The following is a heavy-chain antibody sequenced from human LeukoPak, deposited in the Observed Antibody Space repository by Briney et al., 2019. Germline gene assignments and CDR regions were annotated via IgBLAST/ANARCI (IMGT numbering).Heavy chain of an antibody. V-gene: IGHV4-30-4*01. Sequence: SETLSLTCTVSGGSISSYYWSWIRQPPGKGLEWIGYIHYSGSTYYNPSLKSRVTISVDTSKNQFSLKLYSVTAADTAVYYCARDRRLGDSRYDYWGQGTLVTVSS. J-gene: IGHJ4*02. CDR3: ARDRRLGDSRYDY. CDR2: IHYSGST. D-gene: IGHD3-22*01. CDR1: GGSISSYY.